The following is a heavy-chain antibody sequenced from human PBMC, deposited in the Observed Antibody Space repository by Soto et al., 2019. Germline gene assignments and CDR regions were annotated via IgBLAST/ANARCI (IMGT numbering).Heavy chain of an antibody. V-gene: IGHV3-30*18. Sequence: VGSLRLSCAASGFTFSSYVIHWVRQAPGKGLEWVAVISYDGSNKYYADSVKGRFTISRDNSKNTLYLQMNSLRAEDTAVYYCAKDRGSSRYLGGYFDYWGQGTLVTVSS. D-gene: IGHD3-22*01. CDR1: GFTFSSYV. CDR2: ISYDGSNK. CDR3: AKDRGSSRYLGGYFDY. J-gene: IGHJ4*02.